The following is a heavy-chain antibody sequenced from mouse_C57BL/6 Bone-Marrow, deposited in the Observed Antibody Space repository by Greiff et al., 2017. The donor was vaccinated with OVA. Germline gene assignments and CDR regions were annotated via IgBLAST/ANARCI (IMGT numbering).Heavy chain of an antibody. Sequence: QVQLQQSGAELVRPGTSVKVSCKASGYAFTNYLIEWVKQRPGQGLEWIGVINPGSGGTNYNEKFKGKATLTAAKSSSTAYMQLSSLTSEDSAVYFCARWWYFDVWGTGTTVTVSS. J-gene: IGHJ1*03. CDR3: ARWWYFDV. CDR1: GYAFTNYL. V-gene: IGHV1-54*01. CDR2: INPGSGGT.